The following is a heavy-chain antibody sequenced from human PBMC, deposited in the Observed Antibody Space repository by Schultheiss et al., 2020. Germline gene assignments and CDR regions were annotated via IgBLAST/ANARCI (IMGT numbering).Heavy chain of an antibody. V-gene: IGHV3-30*14. J-gene: IGHJ4*02. CDR1: GFTLSRYD. CDR2: ISYDGSNK. Sequence: GGSLRLSCAASGFTLSRYDMHWVRQGPGKGLEWVAVISYDGSNKYYADSVKGRFTISRHNSKNTLYLQMNSLRAEDTAVYYCAECVQLMTTVTSAYWGQGTLVTVSS. D-gene: IGHD4-17*01. CDR3: AECVQLMTTVTSAY.